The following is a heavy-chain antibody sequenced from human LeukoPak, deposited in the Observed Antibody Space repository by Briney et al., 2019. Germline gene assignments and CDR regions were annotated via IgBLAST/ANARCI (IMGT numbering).Heavy chain of an antibody. CDR1: GYTFSSFG. CDR3: ARDPFYDTVGGSYRPLDY. J-gene: IGHJ4*02. CDR2: ISAYNGNT. D-gene: IGHD3-16*02. Sequence: VASVKVSCKTSGYTFSSFGITWVRQAPGQGLEWMGWISAYNGNTNYVEKLRGRVTMTTDRSTATAYMELRSLTSDDTAMYYCARDPFYDTVGGSYRPLDYWGQGTPITVSS. V-gene: IGHV1-18*01.